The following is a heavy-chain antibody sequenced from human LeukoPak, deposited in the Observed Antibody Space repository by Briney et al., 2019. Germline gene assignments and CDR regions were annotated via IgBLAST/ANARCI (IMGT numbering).Heavy chain of an antibody. J-gene: IGHJ5*02. CDR2: ITSGSSYI. V-gene: IGHV3-21*01. D-gene: IGHD2-15*01. CDR1: GFSFSSYN. Sequence: KPGGSLRLSCAASGFSFSSYNMNWVRQAPGQGLEWVSSITSGSSYIYYADSVKGRFTISRDNSKNTLYLQMNSLRAEDTAVYYCAKAGCSGGSCYFENWFDPWGQGTLVTVSS. CDR3: AKAGCSGGSCYFENWFDP.